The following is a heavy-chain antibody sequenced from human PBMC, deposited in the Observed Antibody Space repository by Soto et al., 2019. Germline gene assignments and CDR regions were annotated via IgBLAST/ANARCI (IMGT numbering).Heavy chain of an antibody. CDR1: GFTFSSYS. J-gene: IGHJ6*03. CDR2: ISSSSSYI. CDR3: ARVGYCYGSGSYPDYYMDV. V-gene: IGHV3-21*01. D-gene: IGHD3-10*01. Sequence: PGGSLRLSCAASGFTFSSYSMNWVRQAPGKGLEWVSSISSSSSYIYYADSVKGRFTISRDNAKNSLYLQMNSLRAEDTAVYYCARVGYCYGSGSYPDYYMDVWGKGTTVTVSS.